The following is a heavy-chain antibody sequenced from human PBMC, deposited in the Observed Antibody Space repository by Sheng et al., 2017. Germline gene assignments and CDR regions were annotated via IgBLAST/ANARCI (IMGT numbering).Heavy chain of an antibody. CDR3: ARDQGTHWQWLVRGIDY. Sequence: QVQLVESGEAWSSLGGPLRLSCAASGFTFSSYGMHWVRQAPGKGLEWVAVIWYDGSNKYYADSVKGRFTISRDNSKNTLYLQMNSLRAEDTAVYYCARDQGTHWQWLVRGIDYWGQGTLVTVSS. V-gene: IGHV3-33*01. D-gene: IGHD6-19*01. CDR1: GFTFSSYG. J-gene: IGHJ4*02. CDR2: IWYDGSNK.